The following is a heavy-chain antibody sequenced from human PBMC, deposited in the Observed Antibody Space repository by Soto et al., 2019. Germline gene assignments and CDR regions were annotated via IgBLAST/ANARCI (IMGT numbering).Heavy chain of an antibody. Sequence: EVQLVESGGGLEQPGRSLRLSCTVSGFMFEDFAMHWVRQAPGQGLEWVSGINWNGVNKGYAESVLGRFTISRDNAKKSLYLDMNYLRPEDTALHFCAKDVDRLGELWGYFQSWGQGTMVTVSS. J-gene: IGHJ1*01. V-gene: IGHV3-9*01. CDR3: AKDVDRLGELWGYFQS. CDR2: INWNGVNK. D-gene: IGHD3-16*01. CDR1: GFMFEDFA.